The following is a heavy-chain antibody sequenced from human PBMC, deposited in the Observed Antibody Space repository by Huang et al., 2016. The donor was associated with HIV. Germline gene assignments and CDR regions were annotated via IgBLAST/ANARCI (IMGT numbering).Heavy chain of an antibody. Sequence: QVQLVESGGGVVQPGRSLRLSCAASRFTFSNYAMHWVRQAPGKGLEWVAVITYDGSNKYYADSVKDRFTISRDNSKNTLYLQMNSLRAEDTAVYYCARDLWLRDLYYYYYMDVWGKGTTVTVSS. J-gene: IGHJ6*03. V-gene: IGHV3-30-3*01. CDR1: RFTFSNYA. CDR2: ITYDGSNK. D-gene: IGHD5-12*01. CDR3: ARDLWLRDLYYYYYMDV.